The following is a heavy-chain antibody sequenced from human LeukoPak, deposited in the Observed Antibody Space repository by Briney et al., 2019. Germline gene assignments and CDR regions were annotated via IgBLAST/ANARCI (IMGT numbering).Heavy chain of an antibody. CDR1: GGTFSSYA. Sequence: ASVKVSCKASGGTFSSYAISWVRQAPGQGLEWMGRIIPILGIANYAQKFPGRVTITADKSTSTAYMELSSLRSEDTAVYYCARDTPRLRSSSWTYFDYWGQGTLVTVSS. V-gene: IGHV1-69*04. D-gene: IGHD6-13*01. CDR3: ARDTPRLRSSSWTYFDY. CDR2: IIPILGIA. J-gene: IGHJ4*02.